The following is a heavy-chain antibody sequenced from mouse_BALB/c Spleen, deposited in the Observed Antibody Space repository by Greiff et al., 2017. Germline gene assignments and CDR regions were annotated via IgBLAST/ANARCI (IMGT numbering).Heavy chain of an antibody. CDR3: AGSTGTPWFAY. V-gene: IGHV3-6*02. J-gene: IGHJ3*01. D-gene: IGHD4-1*01. CDR1: GYSITSGYY. CDR2: ISYDGSN. Sequence: EVQRVESGPGLVKPSQSLSLTCSVTGYSITSGYYWNWIRQFPGNKLEWMGYISYDGSNNYNPSLKNRISITRDTSKNQFFLKLNSVTTEDTATYYCAGSTGTPWFAYWGQGTLVTVSA.